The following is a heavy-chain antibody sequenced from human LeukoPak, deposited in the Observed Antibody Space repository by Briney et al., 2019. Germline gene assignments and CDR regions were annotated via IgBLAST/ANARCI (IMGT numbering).Heavy chain of an antibody. J-gene: IGHJ4*02. CDR2: IRYDGSNK. D-gene: IGHD3/OR15-3a*01. Sequence: GGSLRLSCAASGFTFSSYGMHWVRQAPGKGLEWVAFIRYDGSNKYYADSVKGRFTISRDNSKNTLYLQMNSLRTEDTAVYYCARDSGFSGTQRGEYWGQGTLVTVSS. CDR3: ARDSGFSGTQRGEY. V-gene: IGHV3-30*02. CDR1: GFTFSSYG.